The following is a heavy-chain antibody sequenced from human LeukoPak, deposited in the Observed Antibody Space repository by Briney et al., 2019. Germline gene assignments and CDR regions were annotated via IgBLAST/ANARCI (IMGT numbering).Heavy chain of an antibody. V-gene: IGHV3-7*01. J-gene: IGHJ4*02. CDR2: IKPDGSVG. CDR1: GFTFSSYW. D-gene: IGHD6-13*01. CDR3: TQNLVAAAGDH. Sequence: PGGSLRLSCAASGFTFSSYWMTWVRQAPGKGLGWVANIKPDGSVGYYVDSVRGRFIISRDNAGNSLYLQMNSLRVEDTAVYYCTQNLVAAAGDHWGQGTLLIVSS.